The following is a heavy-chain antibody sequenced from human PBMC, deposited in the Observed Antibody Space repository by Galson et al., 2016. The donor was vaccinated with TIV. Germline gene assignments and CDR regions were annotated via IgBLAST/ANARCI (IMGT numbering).Heavy chain of an antibody. V-gene: IGHV3-21*01. CDR3: ARDPGASGAYYSSYWYFDL. CDR1: GFSFSTYT. D-gene: IGHD3-10*01. J-gene: IGHJ2*01. CDR2: ISSSSSYT. Sequence: SLRLSCAASGFSFSTYTMNWVRQAPGKGLEWVSFISSSSSYTYYADSVKGRFTISRDNAKNSLYLQMNSLRAEDTAVYYCARDPGASGAYYSSYWYFDLWGRGTLVTVSS.